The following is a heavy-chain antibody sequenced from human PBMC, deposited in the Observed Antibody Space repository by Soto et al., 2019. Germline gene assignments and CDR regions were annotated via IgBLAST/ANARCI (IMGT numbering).Heavy chain of an antibody. J-gene: IGHJ1*01. Sequence: QVQLVQSGAEVRTPGSSVKVSCKISGVTINTYPVSWVRQAPGQGLQWMGSFVPILSRATYAQTFQGRVTMTADKSTDTIYMDLNNLTSEDTAFYYCEGEMGACSTTICYVRYVQHWGPGTLLTVSS. CDR3: EGEMGACSTTICYVRYVQH. CDR1: GVTINTYP. D-gene: IGHD2-2*01. CDR2: FVPILSRA. V-gene: IGHV1-69*04.